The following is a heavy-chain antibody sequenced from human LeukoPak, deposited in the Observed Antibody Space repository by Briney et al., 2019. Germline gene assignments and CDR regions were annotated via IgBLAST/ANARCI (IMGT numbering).Heavy chain of an antibody. CDR2: INSDGSST. CDR1: GFTFSSYW. CDR3: ARDARYYDSSGYPGDY. V-gene: IGHV3-74*01. Sequence: GGSLRLSCAASGFTFSSYWMHWVRQAPGKGLVWVSLINSDGSSTSYADPVKGRFTISRDNAKNTLYLQMNSLRAEDTAVYYCARDARYYDSSGYPGDYWGQGTLVTVSS. D-gene: IGHD3-22*01. J-gene: IGHJ4*02.